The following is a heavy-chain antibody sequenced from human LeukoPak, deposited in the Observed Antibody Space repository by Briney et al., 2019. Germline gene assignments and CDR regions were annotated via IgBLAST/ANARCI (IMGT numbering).Heavy chain of an antibody. CDR1: GYSISSGSYY. V-gene: IGHV4-61*02. J-gene: IGHJ4*02. D-gene: IGHD3-16*02. CDR2: IYTSGST. CDR3: ARDRVMITFGGVIAPEGTFDY. Sequence: SETLSLTCAVSGYSISSGSYYWSWIRQPAGKGLEWIGRIYTSGSTNYNPSLKSRVTISVDTSKNQFSLKLSSVTAADTAVYYCARDRVMITFGGVIAPEGTFDYWGQGTLVTVSS.